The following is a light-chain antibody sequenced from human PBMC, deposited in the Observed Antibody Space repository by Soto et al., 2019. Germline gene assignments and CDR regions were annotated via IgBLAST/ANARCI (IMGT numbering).Light chain of an antibody. CDR3: QSYDSSLGGNYV. CDR1: SSDVGRYSY. Sequence: QSVLTQPRSVSGSPGQSVSMSCTGTSSDVGRYSYVSWYQQHPGKAPKLMIYDVSERPSGVPDRFSGSKSGTSASLAITGLQAEDEADYYCQSYDSSLGGNYVFGTGTKVTVL. J-gene: IGLJ1*01. V-gene: IGLV2-11*01. CDR2: DVS.